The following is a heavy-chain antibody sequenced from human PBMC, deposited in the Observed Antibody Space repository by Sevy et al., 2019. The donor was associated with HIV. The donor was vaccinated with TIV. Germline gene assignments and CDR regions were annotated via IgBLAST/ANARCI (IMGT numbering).Heavy chain of an antibody. Sequence: GGSLRLSCAASGFTFSSYSMNWVRQAPGKGLEWLANINQDGSTNYYADSVKGRFTISRDNAKNLVYLQMNSLRPEDTGLYYCARAIAAAAGFWGQGTLVTVSS. V-gene: IGHV3-7*01. CDR2: INQDGSTN. CDR3: ARAIAAAAGF. CDR1: GFTFSSYS. J-gene: IGHJ4*02. D-gene: IGHD6-13*01.